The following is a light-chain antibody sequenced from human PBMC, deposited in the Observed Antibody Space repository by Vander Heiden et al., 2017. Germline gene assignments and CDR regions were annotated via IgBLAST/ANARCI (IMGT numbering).Light chain of an antibody. CDR1: SSDVGSYNL. CDR3: CSYAGSSTWV. Sequence: QSALTQPAPVSGSPGQSISCTGTSSDVGSYNLVSWYQQHPGKAPKLMIYEVSKRPSGVSNRFSGSKSGNTASLTISGLQAEDEADYYCCSYAGSSTWVFGGGTKLTVL. CDR2: EVS. V-gene: IGLV2-23*02. J-gene: IGLJ3*02.